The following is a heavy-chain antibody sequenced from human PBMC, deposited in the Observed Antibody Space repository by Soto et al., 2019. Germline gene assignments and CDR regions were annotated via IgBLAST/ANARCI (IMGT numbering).Heavy chain of an antibody. D-gene: IGHD6-19*01. Sequence: QVQLVQSGAEVKKPGASVKVSCKASGYTFTGYYMHWVRQAPGQGLEWMGWINPNSGGTNYAQKFQGRVTMTRDTSISTAYMELSRLRSDDTAVYYCARGAGRAAQNPSYGMDVWGQGTTVTVSS. CDR2: INPNSGGT. J-gene: IGHJ6*02. CDR3: ARGAGRAAQNPSYGMDV. V-gene: IGHV1-2*02. CDR1: GYTFTGYY.